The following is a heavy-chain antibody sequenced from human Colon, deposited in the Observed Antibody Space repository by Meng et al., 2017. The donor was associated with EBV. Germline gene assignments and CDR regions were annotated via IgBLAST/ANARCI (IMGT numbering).Heavy chain of an antibody. V-gene: IGHV4-30-4*01. CDR3: ARDQIGGDGWFDP. CDR1: GGSITSGCYY. CDR2: IFYTGST. J-gene: IGHJ5*02. Sequence: QVQLQGSGPGLVKPSQTLSLTCAVSGGSITSGCYYWTWIRQPPGKGLEWIGYIFYTGSTYYNPSLKSRVTISLDTSKNQFSLKLSSVTAADTAVYYCARDQIGGDGWFDPWGRGTLVTVSS. D-gene: IGHD3-10*01.